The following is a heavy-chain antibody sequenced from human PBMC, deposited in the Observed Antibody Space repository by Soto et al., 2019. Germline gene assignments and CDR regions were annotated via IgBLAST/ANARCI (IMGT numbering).Heavy chain of an antibody. CDR3: ARTLGSGDLDY. V-gene: IGHV4-59*01. CDR2: IYYSGGT. D-gene: IGHD7-27*01. Sequence: SETLSLTCTVSGGSITSYYWSWIRQPPGKGLEWIGYIYYSGGTNYNPSLKSRLTISVDTSKNQFSLKLSSVTPADTAFYYCARTLGSGDLDYWGQGTLVTVSS. J-gene: IGHJ4*02. CDR1: GGSITSYY.